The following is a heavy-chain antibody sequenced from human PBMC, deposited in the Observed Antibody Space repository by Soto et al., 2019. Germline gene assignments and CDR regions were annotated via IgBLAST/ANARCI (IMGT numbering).Heavy chain of an antibody. J-gene: IGHJ5*01. CDR3: ARSSGGNFGIIIEGTNWFAS. CDR2: INPHGGST. CDR1: RDTFTSYY. Sequence: ASVKVSCKAPRDTFTSYYINWVRQAPGQGLEWMGVINPHGGSTAYAQKFKGRVTLTRDTSASTVYMEVSSLTSEDTAMYYCARSSGGNFGIIIEGTNWFASWGQGTLVTLSS. D-gene: IGHD1-26*01. V-gene: IGHV1-46*01.